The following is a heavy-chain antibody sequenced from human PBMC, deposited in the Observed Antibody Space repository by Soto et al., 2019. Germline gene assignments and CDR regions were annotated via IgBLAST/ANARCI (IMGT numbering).Heavy chain of an antibody. CDR3: ARDRDGSGWGLDY. D-gene: IGHD6-25*01. V-gene: IGHV4-59*01. J-gene: IGHJ4*02. CDR1: GGSISSYY. CDR2: IYYSGST. Sequence: QVQLQESGPGLVKPSETLSLTCTVSGGSISSYYWSWIRQPPGKGLEWIGYIYYSGSTNYNPSLKSRVTISVDTSKNQFSLKLSSVTAADTAVYYCARDRDGSGWGLDYWGQGTLVTVSS.